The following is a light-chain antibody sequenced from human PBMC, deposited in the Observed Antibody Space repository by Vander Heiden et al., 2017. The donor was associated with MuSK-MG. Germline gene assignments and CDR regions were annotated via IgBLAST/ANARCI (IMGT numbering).Light chain of an antibody. CDR2: AAS. V-gene: IGKV1-27*01. J-gene: IGKJ4*01. Sequence: DIQMTQSPSSPPASAGDRATITCRATQDVHNYLAWYQQRPGQAPQLLSYAASNLQSGVPYRFSGSGSGTDFTLTISSVEAEDVGIYYCQIYTSSPPDTFGRGTQLDIK. CDR1: QDVHNY. CDR3: QIYTSSPPDT.